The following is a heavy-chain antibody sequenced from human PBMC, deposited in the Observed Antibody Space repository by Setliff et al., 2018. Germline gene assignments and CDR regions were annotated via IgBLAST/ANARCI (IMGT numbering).Heavy chain of an antibody. CDR1: GYSINSDCF. V-gene: IGHV4-38-2*01. Sequence: SETLSLTCAVSGYSINSDCFWGWIRQPPGKGLEWIGTISHSGSTSYNSSLKSRVTMSVDTSKNRFFLKLSSVTAADTAVYYCVRGFTIFGVVKLERWFDPWGQGTLVTVSS. CDR2: ISHSGST. CDR3: VRGFTIFGVVKLERWFDP. D-gene: IGHD3-3*01. J-gene: IGHJ5*02.